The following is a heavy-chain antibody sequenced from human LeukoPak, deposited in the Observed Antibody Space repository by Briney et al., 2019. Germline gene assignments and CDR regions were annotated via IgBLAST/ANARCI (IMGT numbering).Heavy chain of an antibody. Sequence: PGGSLRLSCAASGFTFSNYGMHWVRQAPGKGLEWVAFIRSDGSNKYSADSVKGRFTISRDNSKNTVYLQMNSLRAEDTAVYYCAKGLLGLGDYWGQGTLVTVSS. CDR3: AKGLLGLGDY. J-gene: IGHJ4*02. V-gene: IGHV3-30*02. CDR1: GFTFSNYG. CDR2: IRSDGSNK. D-gene: IGHD3/OR15-3a*01.